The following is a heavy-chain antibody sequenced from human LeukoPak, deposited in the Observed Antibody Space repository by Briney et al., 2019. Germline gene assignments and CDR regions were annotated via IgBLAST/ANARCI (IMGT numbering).Heavy chain of an antibody. J-gene: IGHJ4*02. CDR1: GYTLTELS. Sequence: ASVKVSCKVSGYTLTELSMHWVRQAPGKGLEWMGGFDPEDGETICAQKFQGRVTMTEDTSTDTAYMELSSLRSEDTAVYYCATGLDEPYYFDYWGQGTLVTVSS. CDR3: ATGLDEPYYFDY. V-gene: IGHV1-24*01. CDR2: FDPEDGET. D-gene: IGHD1-1*01.